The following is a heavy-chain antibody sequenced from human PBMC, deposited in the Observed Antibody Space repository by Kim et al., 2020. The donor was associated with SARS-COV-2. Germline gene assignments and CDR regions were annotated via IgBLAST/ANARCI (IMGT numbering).Heavy chain of an antibody. D-gene: IGHD6-13*01. CDR1: GFTFDDYA. CDR3: AKGDQSESSSLNDAFDI. Sequence: GGSLRLSCAASGFTFDDYAMHWVRQAPGKGLEWVSGISWNSGSIGYADSVKGRFTISRDNAKNSLYLQMNSLRAEDTALYYCAKGDQSESSSLNDAFDIWGQGTMVTVSS. V-gene: IGHV3-9*01. CDR2: ISWNSGSI. J-gene: IGHJ3*02.